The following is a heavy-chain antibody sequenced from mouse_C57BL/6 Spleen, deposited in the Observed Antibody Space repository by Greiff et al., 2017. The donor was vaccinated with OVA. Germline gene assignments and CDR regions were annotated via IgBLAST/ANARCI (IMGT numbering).Heavy chain of an antibody. D-gene: IGHD2-5*01. CDR2: FYPGSGSI. CDR3: ARHETLYYSNYVGYFDV. CDR1: GYTFTEYT. J-gene: IGHJ1*03. V-gene: IGHV1-62-2*01. Sequence: QVQLQQSGAELVKPGASVKLSCKASGYTFTEYTIHWVKQRSGQGLEWIGWFYPGSGSIKYNEKFKDKATLTADKSSSTVYMELSRLTSEDSAVYCCARHETLYYSNYVGYFDVWGTGTTVTVSS.